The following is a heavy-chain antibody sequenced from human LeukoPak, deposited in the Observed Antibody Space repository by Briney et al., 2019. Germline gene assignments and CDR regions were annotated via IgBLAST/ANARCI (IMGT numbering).Heavy chain of an antibody. CDR2: IKPDGIDK. Sequence: RGSLCLSCVGSAFTFRSHWANWVRQSPGKGQEWVANIKPDGIDKYYVDSARGRFTVSRDNAKNSAFLQMNSLRAEDTAIYYCATISAQTFDIWGQGTLVSVSS. J-gene: IGHJ3*02. CDR3: ATISAQTFDI. V-gene: IGHV3-7*01. D-gene: IGHD5-24*01. CDR1: AFTFRSHW.